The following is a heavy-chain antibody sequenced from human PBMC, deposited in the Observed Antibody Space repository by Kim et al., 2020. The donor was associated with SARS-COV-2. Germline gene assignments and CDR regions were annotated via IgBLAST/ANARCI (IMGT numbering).Heavy chain of an antibody. D-gene: IGHD5-18*01. J-gene: IGHJ4*01. CDR3: ARAEGFLDTAMVTVDY. CDR2: ISYDGSNK. V-gene: IGHV3-33*05. CDR1: GFTFSSYG. Sequence: GGSLRLSCAASGFTFSSYGMHWVRQAPGKGLEWVAVISYDGSNKYYADSVKGRFTISRDNSKNTLYLQMNSLRAEDTAVYYCARAEGFLDTAMVTVDYWG.